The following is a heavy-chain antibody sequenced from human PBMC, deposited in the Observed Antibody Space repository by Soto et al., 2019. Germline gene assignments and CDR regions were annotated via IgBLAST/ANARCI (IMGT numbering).Heavy chain of an antibody. CDR1: GGSISSGDYY. V-gene: IGHV4-30-4*01. D-gene: IGHD3-22*01. CDR2: IYYSGST. Sequence: SETLSLTCTVSGGSISSGDYYWSWIRQPPGKGLEWIGYIYYSGSTYYNPSLKSRVTISVDTSKNQFSLKLSSVTAADTAVYYCARERGDYYDSSGLDYWGQGTLVTVSS. J-gene: IGHJ4*02. CDR3: ARERGDYYDSSGLDY.